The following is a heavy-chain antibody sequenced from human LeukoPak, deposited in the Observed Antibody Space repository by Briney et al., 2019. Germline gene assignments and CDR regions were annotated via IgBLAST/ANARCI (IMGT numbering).Heavy chain of an antibody. CDR3: ARRPDYYDSSGYYLGHF. V-gene: IGHV5-51*01. CDR2: IYPGDSDT. Sequence: GESLKISCKGSGYSFTSYWIGWVRQMPGKGLEWIGIIYPGDSDTRYSPSFQGQVTISADKTISTAYLQWSCLKASDTAMYYCARRPDYYDSSGYYLGHFWGQGTLVTVSS. J-gene: IGHJ4*02. CDR1: GYSFTSYW. D-gene: IGHD3-22*01.